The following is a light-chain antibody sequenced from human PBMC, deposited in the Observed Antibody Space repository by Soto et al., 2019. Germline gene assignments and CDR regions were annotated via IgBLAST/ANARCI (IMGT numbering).Light chain of an antibody. CDR1: QSLSFN. CDR3: QQYYRWPQT. Sequence: EIVMTQSPATLSLSPGERATLSSRASQSLSFNLAWYQQKPGQAPRLLIYAASTRATGIPARFSGSGSGTEFTLTISSLQSEDFAVYYCQQYYRWPQTFGQGTKVDI. CDR2: AAS. J-gene: IGKJ1*01. V-gene: IGKV3-15*01.